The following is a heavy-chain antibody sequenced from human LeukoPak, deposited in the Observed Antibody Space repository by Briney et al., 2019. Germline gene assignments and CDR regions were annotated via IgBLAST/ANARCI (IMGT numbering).Heavy chain of an antibody. Sequence: PGGSLRLSCAASGIIVGNNYFSWVRQAPGKGLEWVALIYSGGGTVYADSVKGRFTISRDSSKNTLFLQMSSLKPEDTAMYHCTRNRPETPLGYWGQGTLVTVPS. J-gene: IGHJ4*02. V-gene: IGHV3-53*01. CDR3: TRNRPETPLGY. CDR1: GIIVGNNY. D-gene: IGHD1-14*01. CDR2: IYSGGGT.